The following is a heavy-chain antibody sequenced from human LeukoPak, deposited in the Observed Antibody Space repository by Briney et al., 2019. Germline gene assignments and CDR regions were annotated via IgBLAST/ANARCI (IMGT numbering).Heavy chain of an antibody. D-gene: IGHD3-22*01. Sequence: SQTLSPTCTVSGASISSSGFHSGWLRQPPGKGLEWIATIYYSSSTHHSPSLNSRVTISVDTSKHLLSLKLSSVTAADTAVYYCARQWFHNYYDTRGAAFDIWGHGTMVTVSS. J-gene: IGHJ3*02. CDR1: GASISSSGFH. V-gene: IGHV4-39*01. CDR3: ARQWFHNYYDTRGAAFDI. CDR2: IYYSSST.